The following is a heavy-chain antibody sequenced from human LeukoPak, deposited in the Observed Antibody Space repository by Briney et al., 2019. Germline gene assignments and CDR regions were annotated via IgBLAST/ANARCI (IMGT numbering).Heavy chain of an antibody. Sequence: GGSLRLSCAASGLTFSRYNMNWVRQAPGKGLEWVSSIGTSSNNIYYTDSVKGRFTISRDNAKNSLYLQVDSLRVEDTAVYYCARVIGGSTWFSWFDPWGQGTLVTVSS. D-gene: IGHD6-13*01. CDR3: ARVIGGSTWFSWFDP. J-gene: IGHJ5*02. V-gene: IGHV3-21*04. CDR1: GLTFSRYN. CDR2: IGTSSNNI.